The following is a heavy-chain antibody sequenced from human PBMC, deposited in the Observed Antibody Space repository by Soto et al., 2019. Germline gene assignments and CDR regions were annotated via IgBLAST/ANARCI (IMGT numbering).Heavy chain of an antibody. V-gene: IGHV3-13*04. Sequence: EVQLVESGGGLVQPGGSLRLSCAASGFTVSSYDMQRVRQATGKGLEWVSAIGTAGDTYYPGSVKGRFTISRENAKNSLYLQMNSLRAGDTAVYYCARSPPGGYHYYYGMDVWGQGTTVTVSS. CDR2: IGTAGDT. J-gene: IGHJ6*02. D-gene: IGHD3-22*01. CDR3: ARSPPGGYHYYYGMDV. CDR1: GFTVSSYD.